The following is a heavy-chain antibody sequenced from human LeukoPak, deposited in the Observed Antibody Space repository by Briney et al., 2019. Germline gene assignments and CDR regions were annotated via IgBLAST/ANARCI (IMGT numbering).Heavy chain of an antibody. J-gene: IGHJ4*02. V-gene: IGHV1-2*02. CDR3: ARDWSVLNDYYDSSGEGDY. D-gene: IGHD3-22*01. CDR2: LKSNSGGT. CDR1: GYTFTAYY. Sequence: ASVEVSCKASGYTFTAYYMHWVRQAPGQGLEWMGWLKSNSGGTNYAQKFQGRVTMTRDTSISTAYMELSRLRSDDTAVYYCARDWSVLNDYYDSSGEGDYWGQGTLVTVSS.